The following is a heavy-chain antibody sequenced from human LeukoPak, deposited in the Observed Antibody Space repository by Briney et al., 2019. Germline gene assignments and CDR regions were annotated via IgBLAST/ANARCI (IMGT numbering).Heavy chain of an antibody. J-gene: IGHJ6*03. V-gene: IGHV3-21*01. Sequence: KPGGSLRLSCVASGFTFSSYSLTWVRQAPGKGLEWVSSISSSSSYRYYADSLKGRFTISRDNAKNSLYLQMNSLRDEDTAVYYCAREGADTAMVLYYYYYMDVWGKGTTVTVSS. CDR1: GFTFSSYS. D-gene: IGHD5-18*01. CDR3: AREGADTAMVLYYYYYMDV. CDR2: ISSSSSYR.